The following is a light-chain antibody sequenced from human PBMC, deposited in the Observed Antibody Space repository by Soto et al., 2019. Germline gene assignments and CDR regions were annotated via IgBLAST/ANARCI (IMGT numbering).Light chain of an antibody. V-gene: IGLV2-14*01. CDR3: SSFTTTSTYV. Sequence: QSALTQPASVSGSPGQSITISCTGTSSDVGGCDCVSWYQQYPGKAPKIMIYEVNYRPSGVSNRFSGSKSGNTASLTISGLQAEDEADYYCSSFTTTSTYVFGPGTKLTVL. CDR1: SSDVGGCDC. J-gene: IGLJ1*01. CDR2: EVN.